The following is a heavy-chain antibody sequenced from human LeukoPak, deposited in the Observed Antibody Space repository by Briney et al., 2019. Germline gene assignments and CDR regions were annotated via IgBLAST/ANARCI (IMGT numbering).Heavy chain of an antibody. CDR2: IDPRTGDT. J-gene: IGHJ4*02. D-gene: IGHD1-26*01. V-gene: IGHV1-2*02. Sequence: ASVKVSCKASGYNFIVYYIHWLRQAPGHGLEWMGWIDPRTGDTHYAQQFRDRLTLTRDTSSSTAYMDLSRLTSDDTAIYFCAKDWEMRYRQGGFDSWGQGTLLTVSS. CDR3: AKDWEMRYRQGGFDS. CDR1: GYNFIVYY.